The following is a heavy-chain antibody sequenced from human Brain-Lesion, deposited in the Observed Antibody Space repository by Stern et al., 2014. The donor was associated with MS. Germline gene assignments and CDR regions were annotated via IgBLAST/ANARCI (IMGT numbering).Heavy chain of an antibody. CDR1: GGSISSGGYY. CDR3: ARGRVVPGFQYYATDV. V-gene: IGHV4-61*02. J-gene: IGHJ6*02. D-gene: IGHD2-2*01. CDR2: IFNRGST. Sequence: VQLVESGPGLVKPSQTLSLSCTVSGGSISSGGYYWSWIRQPAGKGLEWIGRIFNRGSTSYKPSLKSRVTISKDTSKNQFSLRLNSMTAADTAVYYCARGRVVPGFQYYATDVWGQGTTVIVSS.